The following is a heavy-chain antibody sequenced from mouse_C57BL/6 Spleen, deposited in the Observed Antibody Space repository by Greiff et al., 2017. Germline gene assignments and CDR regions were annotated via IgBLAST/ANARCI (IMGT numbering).Heavy chain of an antibody. CDR1: GYAFSSSW. Sequence: VQLQQPGPELVKPGASVKISCKASGYAFSSSWMNWVKQRPGKGLEWIGRIYPGDGDTNYNGKFKGQATLTADKSSCTAYMELSSLTSEDSTVYFCARDVAYGSSYLYAIDYGGQGTSGTVTS. CDR2: IYPGDGDT. J-gene: IGHJ4*01. V-gene: IGHV1-82*01. CDR3: ARDVAYGSSYLYAIDY. D-gene: IGHD1-1*01.